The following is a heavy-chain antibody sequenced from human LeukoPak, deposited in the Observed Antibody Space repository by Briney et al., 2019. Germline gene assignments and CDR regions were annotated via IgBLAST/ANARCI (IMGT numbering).Heavy chain of an antibody. J-gene: IGHJ4*02. Sequence: GGSLRLSCAASGFTFSSSGMHWVRQAPGKGLEWVAVISYDGSNKFYAGSVKGRFTISRDNSKNTLYLQMNSLRTQDTAVYYCAQPRGGFDFTFDYWGQGTLVTVSS. D-gene: IGHD3-16*01. CDR3: AQPRGGFDFTFDY. CDR2: ISYDGSNK. CDR1: GFTFSSSG. V-gene: IGHV3-30*18.